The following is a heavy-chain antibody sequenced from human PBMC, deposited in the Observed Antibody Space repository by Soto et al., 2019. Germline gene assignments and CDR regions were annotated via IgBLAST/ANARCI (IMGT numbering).Heavy chain of an antibody. CDR2: IGSSGVDR. J-gene: IGHJ4*02. Sequence: EVQLVESGRGLVKPGGSLRLSCAASGFTFSTSTMNWVRQAPGKGLEWVSSIGSSGVDRYYADSVRGRFTISRDNAKNSLYVVMNGLRAEDTAVYYCVRGDYRGHWGQGTLVTVSS. D-gene: IGHD3-16*01. V-gene: IGHV3-21*06. CDR1: GFTFSTST. CDR3: VRGDYRGH.